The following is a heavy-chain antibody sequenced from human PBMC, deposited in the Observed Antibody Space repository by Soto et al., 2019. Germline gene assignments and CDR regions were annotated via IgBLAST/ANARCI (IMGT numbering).Heavy chain of an antibody. CDR3: ARAVAGTNYFDY. Sequence: ESGGGLVQPGESLRLSCAASGFTFSSYWMGWVRQAPGKGLEWVANIKQDGSEKNYVDSVKGRFSISRDNAKKSLYLQMDSPRAEDTAVYYCARAVAGTNYFDYWGQGTLVTVSS. V-gene: IGHV3-7*05. J-gene: IGHJ4*02. CDR2: IKQDGSEK. CDR1: GFTFSSYW. D-gene: IGHD6-19*01.